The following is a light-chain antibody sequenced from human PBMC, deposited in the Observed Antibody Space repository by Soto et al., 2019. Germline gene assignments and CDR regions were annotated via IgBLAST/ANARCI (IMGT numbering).Light chain of an antibody. CDR1: QSVSSSY. V-gene: IGKV3-20*01. CDR3: QQYGSWT. J-gene: IGKJ1*01. Sequence: EIVMTQSPDTLSVSPGERATLSCRASQSVSSSYLAWYQQKPGQAPRLLIYGASSRATGIPDRFSGSGSGTDFTLTISRLEPEDFAVYYCQQYGSWTFGQGTKVDIK. CDR2: GAS.